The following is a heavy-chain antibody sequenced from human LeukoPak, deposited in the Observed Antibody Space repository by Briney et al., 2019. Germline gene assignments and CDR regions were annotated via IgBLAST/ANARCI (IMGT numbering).Heavy chain of an antibody. Sequence: PGGSLRLSCAASGFTFSDYYMSWIRQAPGKGLESLSYISRSGSTTYYADSVKGRFTISRDNAKNSLYLQMNSLRAEDTAVYYCAELGITMIGGVWGKGTTVTISS. J-gene: IGHJ6*04. D-gene: IGHD3-10*02. CDR1: GFTFSDYY. V-gene: IGHV3-11*04. CDR3: AELGITMIGGV. CDR2: ISRSGSTT.